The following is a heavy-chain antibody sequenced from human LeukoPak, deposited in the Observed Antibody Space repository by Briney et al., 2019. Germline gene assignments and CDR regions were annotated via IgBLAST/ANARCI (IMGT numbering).Heavy chain of an antibody. CDR1: GFTFSSYG. D-gene: IGHD3-10*01. J-gene: IGHJ4*02. CDR3: AKDQGIGYYGSGQVPGGYYFDY. CDR2: ISGSGGST. V-gene: IGHV3-23*01. Sequence: GGSLRLSCAASGFTFSSYGMSWVRQAPGKGLEWVSAISGSGGSTYYADSVKGRFTISRDNSKNTLYLQMNSLRAEDTAVYYCAKDQGIGYYGSGQVPGGYYFDYWGQGTLVTVSS.